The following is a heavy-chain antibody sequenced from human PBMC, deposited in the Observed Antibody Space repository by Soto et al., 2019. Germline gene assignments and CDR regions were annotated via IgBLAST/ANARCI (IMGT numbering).Heavy chain of an antibody. CDR2: ISSSSDTI. D-gene: IGHD2-15*01. Sequence: GGSLRLSCTASGFIFSSYSMNWVRQAPGKGLEWVSYISSSSDTIYYADSVKGRFTISRDNAKNSLYLQMNSLRAEDTAVYYCARDPRYCSGGNCYSSYYYYYLDVWGIGTTVTVSS. CDR1: GFIFSSYS. CDR3: ARDPRYCSGGNCYSSYYYYYLDV. V-gene: IGHV3-48*01. J-gene: IGHJ6*03.